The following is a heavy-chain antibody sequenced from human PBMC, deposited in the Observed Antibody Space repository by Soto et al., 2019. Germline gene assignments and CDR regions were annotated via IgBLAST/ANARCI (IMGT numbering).Heavy chain of an antibody. CDR1: GGTFSSYA. J-gene: IGHJ5*02. CDR3: AREDPIAAAGPELYSWFDP. D-gene: IGHD6-13*01. CDR2: IIPIFGTA. Sequence: QVQLVQSGAEVKKPGSSVKVSCKASGGTFSSYAISWVRQAPGQGLEWMGGIIPIFGTANYAQKFQGRVTITADESTSTASMELSGLRSEDTAVYYWAREDPIAAAGPELYSWFDPWGQGTLVTVSS. V-gene: IGHV1-69*12.